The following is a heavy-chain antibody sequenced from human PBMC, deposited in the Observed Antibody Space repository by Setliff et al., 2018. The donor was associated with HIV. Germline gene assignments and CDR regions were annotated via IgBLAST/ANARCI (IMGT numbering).Heavy chain of an antibody. Sequence: PSETLSLTCTVSGASISTYYWSWIRQPPGKGLEWIGYIFYSGSSNYNPSLKSRVTMSVGTSKNQFSLNLTSVTAADTAVYYCARDRGSYNFWSGLARGDNWFDPWGQGTLVTVSS. V-gene: IGHV4-59*01. J-gene: IGHJ5*02. CDR2: IFYSGSS. CDR3: ARDRGSYNFWSGLARGDNWFDP. D-gene: IGHD3-3*01. CDR1: GASISTYY.